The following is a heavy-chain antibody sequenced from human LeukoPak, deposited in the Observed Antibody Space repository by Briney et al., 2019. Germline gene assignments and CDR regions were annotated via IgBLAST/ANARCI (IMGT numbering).Heavy chain of an antibody. CDR2: IYYSGST. CDR1: GGSISSGGYS. CDR3: ARATVAARHIDY. D-gene: IGHD2-15*01. V-gene: IGHV4-30-4*07. Sequence: KPSETLSLTCAVSGGSISSGGYSWSWIRQPPGKGLEWIGYIYYSGSTYYNPSLKSRVTISVDTSKNQFSLKLSSVTAADTAVYYCARATVAARHIDYWGQGTLVTVSS. J-gene: IGHJ4*02.